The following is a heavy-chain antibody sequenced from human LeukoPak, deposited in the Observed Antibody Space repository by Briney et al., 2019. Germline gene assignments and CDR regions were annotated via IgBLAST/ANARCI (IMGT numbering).Heavy chain of an antibody. CDR2: ISGSGGST. J-gene: IGHJ4*02. D-gene: IGHD2-2*01. Sequence: GGSLRLSCGASGFTFSSYAMSWVRQAPGKGLEWVSAISGSGGSTYYADSVKGRFTISRDNSKNTLYLQMNSLRAEDTAVYYCAKGLHCSSTSCYYYFDYWGQGTLVTVSS. V-gene: IGHV3-23*01. CDR3: AKGLHCSSTSCYYYFDY. CDR1: GFTFSSYA.